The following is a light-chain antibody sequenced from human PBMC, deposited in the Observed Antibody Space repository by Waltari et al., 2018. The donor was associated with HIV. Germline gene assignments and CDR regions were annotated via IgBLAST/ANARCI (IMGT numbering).Light chain of an antibody. J-gene: IGKJ1*01. V-gene: IGKV1-17*01. CDR3: LQHNSYPRT. CDR1: PDIRND. Sequence: DIQMTQSPSSLSAPVGDRATITCRASPDIRNDLVWYQQKPGKAPKRLIYAASSLQSGVPSRFSGSGSGTDFTLTIGSLQLEDFATYYWLQHNSYPRTCGQGTKVEIK. CDR2: AAS.